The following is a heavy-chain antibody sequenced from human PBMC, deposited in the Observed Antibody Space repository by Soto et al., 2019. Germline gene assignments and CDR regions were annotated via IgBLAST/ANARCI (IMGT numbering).Heavy chain of an antibody. CDR3: VRGSYNGGQGYFDF. J-gene: IGHJ4*02. D-gene: IGHD5-18*01. CDR1: GYNFRTFW. Sequence: EESLKISCSTSGYNFRTFWIGWRRQVPGKGLEWMGLIYPDDSETKYSPSFEGQVTMSSDSYISATYLQWSSLQASDTDIYYCVRGSYNGGQGYFDFSGQGPLVTVSS. CDR2: IYPDDSET. V-gene: IGHV5-51*01.